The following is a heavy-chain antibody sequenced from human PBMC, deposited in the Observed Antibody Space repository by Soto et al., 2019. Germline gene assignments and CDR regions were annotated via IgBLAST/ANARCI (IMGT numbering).Heavy chain of an antibody. CDR1: GIIFSTYG. Sequence: QVQLVESGGGVVQPGRSLRLSCAASGIIFSTYGMHWVRQAPGKGLEWVAVISHDGSTIYYADSVKGRFTISRDNSKNTLFLQMSSLRAEDTAVYYCDKPVQENGYHYDIWYFDLWGRGTLVTVSS. D-gene: IGHD3-22*01. V-gene: IGHV3-30*18. CDR2: ISHDGSTI. CDR3: DKPVQENGYHYDIWYFDL. J-gene: IGHJ2*01.